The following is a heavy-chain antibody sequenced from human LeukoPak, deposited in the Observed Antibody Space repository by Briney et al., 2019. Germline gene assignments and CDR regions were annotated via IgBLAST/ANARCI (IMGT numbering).Heavy chain of an antibody. CDR3: AKMYCSSTSCYTGTVLDY. V-gene: IGHV3-7*03. Sequence: GGSLRLSCAASGFTFSSYRMSWVRQAPGKGLEWVANIKQDGSEKYYVDSVRGRFTISRDNAKNSLYLQMNSLRAEDTAIYYCAKMYCSSTSCYTGTVLDYWGQGTLVTVSS. CDR2: IKQDGSEK. CDR1: GFTFSSYR. J-gene: IGHJ4*02. D-gene: IGHD2-2*01.